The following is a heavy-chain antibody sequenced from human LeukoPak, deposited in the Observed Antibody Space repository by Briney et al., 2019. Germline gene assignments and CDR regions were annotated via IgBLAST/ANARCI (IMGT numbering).Heavy chain of an antibody. CDR1: GGTFSSYA. CDR3: ARRSNDNFNWFDP. D-gene: IGHD1-1*01. CDR2: IIPIFGTA. J-gene: IGHJ5*02. Sequence: SVKVSCKASGGTFSSYAISWVRQAPGQGLEWMGGIIPIFGTANYAQKFQGRVTITADESTSTAYMELSSLRSEDTAVYYCARRSNDNFNWFDPWGQGTLVTVSS. V-gene: IGHV1-69*13.